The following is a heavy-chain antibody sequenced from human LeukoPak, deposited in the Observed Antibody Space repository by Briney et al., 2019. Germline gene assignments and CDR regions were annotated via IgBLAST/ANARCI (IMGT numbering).Heavy chain of an antibody. CDR1: GFTFDDYA. CDR3: ARGGTFVSDY. D-gene: IGHD1-1*01. Sequence: GRSLRLSCAASGFTFDDYAMHWVRHAPGKGLEWVSGISWNSGSIGYADSVRGRFTISRDNAKNSLYLQMDSLRAEDTAVYYCARGGTFVSDYWGQGTLVTVSS. CDR2: ISWNSGSI. J-gene: IGHJ4*02. V-gene: IGHV3-9*01.